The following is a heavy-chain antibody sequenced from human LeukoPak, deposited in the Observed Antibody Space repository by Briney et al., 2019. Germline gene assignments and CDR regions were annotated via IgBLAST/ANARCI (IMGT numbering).Heavy chain of an antibody. J-gene: IGHJ4*02. CDR1: GGTFSSYA. V-gene: IGHV1-69*05. Sequence: WASVKVSCKASGGTFSSYAISWVRQAPGQGLEWMGRIIPIFGTANYAQKFQGRVTITTDESTSTAYMELSSLRSEDTAVYYCASTDDYVWGSYRRTPISFDYWGQGTLVTVSS. D-gene: IGHD3-16*02. CDR3: ASTDDYVWGSYRRTPISFDY. CDR2: IIPIFGTA.